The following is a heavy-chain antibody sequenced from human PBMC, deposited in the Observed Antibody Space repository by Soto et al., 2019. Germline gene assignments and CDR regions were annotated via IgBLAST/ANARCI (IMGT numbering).Heavy chain of an antibody. CDR1: GFTFSSYS. V-gene: IGHV3-21*01. CDR2: ISSSSSYI. J-gene: IGHJ6*02. Sequence: GGSLRLSCAASGFTFSSYSMNWVRQAPGKGPEWVSSISSSSSYIYYADSVKGRFTIPRDNAKNSLYLQMNSLRAEDTAVYYCARVRGYNWNRNYYYYYYGMDVWGQGTTVTVSS. CDR3: ARVRGYNWNRNYYYYYYGMDV. D-gene: IGHD1-20*01.